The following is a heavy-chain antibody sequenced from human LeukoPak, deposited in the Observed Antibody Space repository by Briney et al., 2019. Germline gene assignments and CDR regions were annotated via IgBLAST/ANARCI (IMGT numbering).Heavy chain of an antibody. CDR2: ISWNSVNI. J-gene: IGHJ4*02. V-gene: IGHV3-9*01. Sequence: GGSLRLSCAASGFTFDDYAMHWVRQAPGKGLEWVSGISWNSVNIGHEDSVKGRFTISRDNAKNSLYLQMNSLRADDTAVYYCARDWMSGRYYGYYFDFWGQGTLVTVSS. CDR3: ARDWMSGRYYGYYFDF. CDR1: GFTFDDYA. D-gene: IGHD3-10*01.